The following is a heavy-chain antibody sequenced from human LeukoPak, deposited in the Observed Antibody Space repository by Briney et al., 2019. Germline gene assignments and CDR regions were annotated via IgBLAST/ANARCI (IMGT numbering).Heavy chain of an antibody. J-gene: IGHJ4*02. D-gene: IGHD2-15*01. CDR1: GFTFSTHA. CDR2: ISDGGHYI. Sequence: GGSLRLSRAASGFTFSTHAMNWVRQAPGKGLEWVSSISDGGHYIYYADSVRGRFSISRDNAKNSLYLQMNSLRAEDSAVYYCARDRCSGGSCQKSDPDYWGQGTLVTVSS. CDR3: ARDRCSGGSCQKSDPDY. V-gene: IGHV3-21*01.